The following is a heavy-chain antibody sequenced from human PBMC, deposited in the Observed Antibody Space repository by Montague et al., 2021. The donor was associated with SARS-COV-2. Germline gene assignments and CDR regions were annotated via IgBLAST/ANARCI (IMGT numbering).Heavy chain of an antibody. V-gene: IGHV4-59*12. J-gene: IGHJ5*02. D-gene: IGHD2-21*02. CDR3: ARAYCGGDCHVGP. CDR1: VGSISNYY. CDR2: IYDSGSA. Sequence: SETLSLTCTVFVGSISNYYWTWIRQPPGKGLEWIGYIYDSGSANYNPSLKSRSTISVDTSNNQFSLRLSSVTAADTAVNYCARAYCGGDCHVGPWGQGILVTVSS.